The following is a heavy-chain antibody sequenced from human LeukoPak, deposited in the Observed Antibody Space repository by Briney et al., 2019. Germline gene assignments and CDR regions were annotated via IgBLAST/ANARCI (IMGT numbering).Heavy chain of an antibody. V-gene: IGHV3-15*01. CDR3: TTGTWIQLWLADY. D-gene: IGHD5-18*01. CDR2: INPSSDGGTT. Sequence: GGSLRLSCAASGFTFTKAWMSWVRQAPGKGLEWVGHINPSSDGGTTDYAAPVKGRFSISRDDSKNTLHLQMNRLKTEDTAVYHCTTGTWIQLWLADYWGQGTLVTVSS. J-gene: IGHJ4*02. CDR1: GFTFTKAW.